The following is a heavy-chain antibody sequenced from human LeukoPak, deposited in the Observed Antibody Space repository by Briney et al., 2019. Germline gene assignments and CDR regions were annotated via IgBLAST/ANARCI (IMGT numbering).Heavy chain of an antibody. V-gene: IGHV1-2*02. CDR1: GYPFTDYY. CDR3: ALIGAIDS. Sequence: GASVKVSCKASGYPFTDYYMHWVRQAPGQGLEWMGWINPNRGGTDYAQKFQGRVTMTRDTSISTVYMELSRLRSDDTAVYYCALIGAIDSWGQGTLVTVSS. J-gene: IGHJ4*02. CDR2: INPNRGGT.